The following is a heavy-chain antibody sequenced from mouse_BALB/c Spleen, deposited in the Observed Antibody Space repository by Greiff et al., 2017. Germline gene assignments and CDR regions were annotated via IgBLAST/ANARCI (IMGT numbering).Heavy chain of an antibody. V-gene: IGHV6-6*02. J-gene: IGHJ3*01. Sequence: EVKLVESGGGLVQPGGSMKLSCVASGFTFSNYWMNWVRQSPEKGLEWVAEIRLKSNNYATHYAESVKGRFTISRDDSKSSVYLQMNNLRAEDTGIYYCTRPGGYDGWFAYWGQGTLVTVSA. CDR1: GFTFSNYW. CDR3: TRPGGYDGWFAY. D-gene: IGHD2-2*01. CDR2: IRLKSNNYAT.